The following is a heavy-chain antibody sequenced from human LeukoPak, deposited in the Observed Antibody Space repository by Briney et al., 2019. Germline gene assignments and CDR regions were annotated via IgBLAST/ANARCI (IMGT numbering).Heavy chain of an antibody. V-gene: IGHV1-18*01. CDR2: ISGYNGKI. Sequence: ASVTVSCKASGYKFIDFGITWVRQAPGQGLEWMGWISGYNGKINYAQKFQGRVTMTTDTSTNTVYLELRSLRSDDTAVYYCARWETGSWFDPWGQGTLVTISS. J-gene: IGHJ5*02. CDR1: GYKFIDFG. CDR3: ARWETGSWFDP. D-gene: IGHD1-14*01.